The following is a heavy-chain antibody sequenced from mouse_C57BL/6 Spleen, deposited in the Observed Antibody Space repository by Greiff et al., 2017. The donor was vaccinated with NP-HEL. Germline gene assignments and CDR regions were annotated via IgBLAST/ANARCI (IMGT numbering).Heavy chain of an antibody. CDR1: GFNIKNTY. V-gene: IGHV14-3*01. D-gene: IGHD1-1*01. CDR3: ALYYHGSCPAWFAY. CDR2: IDPANGNT. Sequence: EVQLQQSVAELVRPGASVKLSCTASGFNIKNTYMHWVKQRPEQGLEWIGRIDPANGNTKYAPKFQGKATITADTSSNTAYLQLSSLTSEDTAIYYVALYYHGSCPAWFAYRGQGTLVTVSA. J-gene: IGHJ3*01.